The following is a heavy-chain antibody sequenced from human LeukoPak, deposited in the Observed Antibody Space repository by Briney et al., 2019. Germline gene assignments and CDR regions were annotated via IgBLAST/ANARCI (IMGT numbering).Heavy chain of an antibody. V-gene: IGHV3-9*01. J-gene: IGHJ3*02. D-gene: IGHD3-10*01. CDR1: GFTFDDYD. CDR3: AKDMSPDHYGPGTYDAFDI. CDR2: ISWTSGNI. Sequence: GGSLRLSCAASGFTFDDYDMHWVRQAPGKGLEWVAGISWTSGNIYYAGSVKGRFTISRDNAKNSLFLQMNSLGAEDTALYYCAKDMSPDHYGPGTYDAFDIWGQGTTVTVSS.